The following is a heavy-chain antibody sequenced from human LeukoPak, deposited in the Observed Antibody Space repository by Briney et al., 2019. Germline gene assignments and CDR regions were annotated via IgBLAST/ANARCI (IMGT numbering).Heavy chain of an antibody. V-gene: IGHV3-23*01. D-gene: IGHD3-10*01. Sequence: GGSLRLSCAASGFTFSSYAMSWVRQAPGKGLVGVSAISGSGGSNYYADSVKGRFTISRDNSKNTLYLQMNSLRAEDTSVYYCARRRDTYYYGSGSYYPIYYFGYWGQGTLVTVSS. CDR1: GFTFSSYA. CDR3: ARRRDTYYYGSGSYYPIYYFGY. CDR2: ISGSGGSN. J-gene: IGHJ4*02.